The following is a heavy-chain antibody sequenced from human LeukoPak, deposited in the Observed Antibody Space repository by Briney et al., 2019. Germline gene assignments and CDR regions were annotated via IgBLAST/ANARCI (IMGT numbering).Heavy chain of an antibody. CDR2: IYTSGST. Sequence: SETLSLTCTVSGGSISSYYWSWIRQPAGKGLEWIGRIYTSGSTNYNPSLKSRVTMSVDTSKNQFSLKLSSVTAADTAVYYCAREAGRMERAYYYYMDGWGKGTTVTDSS. CDR3: AREAGRMERAYYYYMDG. V-gene: IGHV4-4*07. D-gene: IGHD1-26*01. J-gene: IGHJ6*03. CDR1: GGSISSYY.